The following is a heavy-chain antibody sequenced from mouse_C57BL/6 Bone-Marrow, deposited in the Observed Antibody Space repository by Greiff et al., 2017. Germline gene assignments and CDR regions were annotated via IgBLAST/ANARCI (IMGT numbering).Heavy chain of an antibody. CDR1: GYTFTSYW. Sequence: QVQLQQPGAELVRPGTSVKLSCKASGYTFTSYWMHWVKQRPGQGLEWIGVIDPSDSYTNYNQKFKGKATLTVDTSSSTAHMQLSSLTSEDSAVYYCARAMITTFFDYWGQGTTLTVSS. CDR2: IDPSDSYT. J-gene: IGHJ2*01. CDR3: ARAMITTFFDY. D-gene: IGHD2-4*01. V-gene: IGHV1-59*01.